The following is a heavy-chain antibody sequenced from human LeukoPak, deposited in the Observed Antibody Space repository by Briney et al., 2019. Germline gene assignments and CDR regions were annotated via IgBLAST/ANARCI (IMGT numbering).Heavy chain of an antibody. CDR1: GYTVTNYN. Sequence: GASVKVSCEASGYTVTNYNISWVRQAPGQGLEWMGWINTYNGDTNYAQKLQGRVTMTRDTSISTAYMELSRLRSDDTAVYYCARVTSMVDVDYWGQGTLVTVSS. J-gene: IGHJ4*02. V-gene: IGHV1-18*01. CDR2: INTYNGDT. CDR3: ARVTSMVDVDY. D-gene: IGHD4/OR15-4a*01.